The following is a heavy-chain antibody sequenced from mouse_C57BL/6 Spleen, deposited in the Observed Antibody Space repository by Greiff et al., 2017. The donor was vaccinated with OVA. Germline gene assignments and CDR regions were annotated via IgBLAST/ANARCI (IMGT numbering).Heavy chain of an antibody. D-gene: IGHD2-3*01. CDR2: IYPGDGDT. V-gene: IGHV1-82*01. CDR1: GYAFSSSW. J-gene: IGHJ2*01. Sequence: VQLQESGPELVKPGASVKISCKASGYAFSSSWMNWVKQRPGKGLEWIGRIYPGDGDTNYNGKFKGKATLTADKSSSTAYMQLSSLTSEDSAVYFCARRGIDGPWFAYWGQGTTLTVSS. CDR3: ARRGIDGPWFAY.